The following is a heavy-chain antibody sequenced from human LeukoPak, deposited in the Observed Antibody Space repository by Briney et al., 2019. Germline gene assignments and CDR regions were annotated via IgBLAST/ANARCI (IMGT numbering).Heavy chain of an antibody. D-gene: IGHD2-2*01. CDR1: GGSISSYY. J-gene: IGHJ3*02. CDR2: IYYSGST. V-gene: IGHV4-59*08. Sequence: PSETLSLTCTVSGGSISSYYWSWIRQPPGKGLEWIGYIYYSGSTNYNPSLKSRVTISVDTSKNQFSLKLSSVTAADTAVYYCARHLYYAENSAFDIWGQGTMVTVSS. CDR3: ARHLYYAENSAFDI.